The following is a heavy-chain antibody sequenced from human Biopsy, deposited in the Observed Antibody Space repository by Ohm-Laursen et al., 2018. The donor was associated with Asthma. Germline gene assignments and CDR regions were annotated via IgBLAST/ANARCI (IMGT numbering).Heavy chain of an antibody. CDR1: GGTFSSNS. V-gene: IGHV1-69*06. Sequence: ASSVKVSCKASGGTFSSNSINWVRQAPGLGLEWMGGISPVFGSTNIAQKFQGRVTISADIFTKTAYLEVSSLRSDDTAVYYCASPSSSREILYYYYNMDIWGQGTTVTV. J-gene: IGHJ6*02. D-gene: IGHD6-13*01. CDR3: ASPSSSREILYYYYNMDI. CDR2: ISPVFGST.